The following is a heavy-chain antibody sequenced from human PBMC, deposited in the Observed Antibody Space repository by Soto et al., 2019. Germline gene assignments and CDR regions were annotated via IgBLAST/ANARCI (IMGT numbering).Heavy chain of an antibody. CDR2: IVVGSGNT. D-gene: IGHD2-15*01. J-gene: IGHJ6*02. V-gene: IGHV1-58*01. CDR1: GFNLTSSA. CDR3: AADPRRTRYNGMDV. Sequence: ASVKVCCKASGFNLTSSAVQWVRQARGQRLEWIGWIVVGSGNTYYAQKFQERVTFTRDMSTRTAYMELSSLRSEDTAVYYCAADPRRTRYNGMDVWG.